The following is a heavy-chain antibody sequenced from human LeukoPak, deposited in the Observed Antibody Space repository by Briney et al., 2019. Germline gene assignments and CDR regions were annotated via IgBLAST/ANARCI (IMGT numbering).Heavy chain of an antibody. J-gene: IGHJ6*02. Sequence: ASVKVSCKASGYTFTGYYMHWVRQAPGQGLEWMGWINPNSGGTNYAQKFQGWVTMTRDTSISTAYMELSRLRSDDTAVYYCARDSRDYYYYYGMDAWGQGTTVTVSS. CDR1: GYTFTGYY. V-gene: IGHV1-2*04. CDR3: ARDSRDYYYYYGMDA. CDR2: INPNSGGT.